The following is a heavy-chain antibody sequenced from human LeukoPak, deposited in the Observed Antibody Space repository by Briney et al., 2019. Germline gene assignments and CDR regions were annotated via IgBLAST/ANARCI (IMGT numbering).Heavy chain of an antibody. V-gene: IGHV3-7*01. CDR2: INQDGSER. CDR1: GFILSGYW. J-gene: IGHJ4*02. Sequence: GGSLRLSCAASGFILSGYWMTWVRQAPGKGLEWVANINQDGSERYYVDSVKGRFTISRDNAKNSVYLQMNSLRAEDTAVYYCSRGSSWYRGGTDYWGQGTLVTVSS. D-gene: IGHD6-13*01. CDR3: SRGSSWYRGGTDY.